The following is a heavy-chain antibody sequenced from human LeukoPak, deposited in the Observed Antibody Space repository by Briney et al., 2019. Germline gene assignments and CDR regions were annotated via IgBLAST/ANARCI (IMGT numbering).Heavy chain of an antibody. CDR2: IKRDGSEK. CDR1: GFTFSSYW. V-gene: IGHV3-7*04. CDR3: ARARMGSGWSYDF. Sequence: GGSLRLSCAASGFTFSSYWMGWVRQAPGKGLQWVANIKRDGSEKYYMDSVKGRFTISGDKAESSLYLQMNSLRAEDTAVYYCARARMGSGWSYDFWGQGTLVTVSS. J-gene: IGHJ4*02. D-gene: IGHD6-19*01.